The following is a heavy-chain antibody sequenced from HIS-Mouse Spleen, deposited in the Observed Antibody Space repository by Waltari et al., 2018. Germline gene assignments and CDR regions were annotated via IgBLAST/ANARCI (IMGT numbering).Heavy chain of an antibody. CDR3: GRVRAGDPSYCYFEP. CDR2: IKHSGRT. CDR1: GGSFSGYY. J-gene: IGHJ2*01. D-gene: IGHD7-27*01. V-gene: IGHV4-34*01. Sequence: QVQLQQWGDGLLKPSETLSLTCAVYGGSFSGYYWSWIRQPPGKSLEWIGEIKHSGRTTENPSLKSLVTIAVDTSKTQFSLQLSSVTDADTVVNYCGRVRAGDPSYCYFEPWGSGTLVTGTS.